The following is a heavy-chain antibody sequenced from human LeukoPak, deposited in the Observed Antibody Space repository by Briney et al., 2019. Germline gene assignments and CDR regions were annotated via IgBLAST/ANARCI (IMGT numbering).Heavy chain of an antibody. J-gene: IGHJ4*02. CDR3: AREYPHYDILTGYPDY. V-gene: IGHV3-7*03. D-gene: IGHD3-9*01. CDR2: IKQDGGET. CDR1: GFPFSSYW. Sequence: GGSLRLSCAASGFPFSSYWMAWVRQAPGKGLEWVASIKQDGGETFYVDSVKGRFTISRDNAKNSLYLQMNSLRAEDTAVYYCAREYPHYDILTGYPDYWGQGTLVTVSS.